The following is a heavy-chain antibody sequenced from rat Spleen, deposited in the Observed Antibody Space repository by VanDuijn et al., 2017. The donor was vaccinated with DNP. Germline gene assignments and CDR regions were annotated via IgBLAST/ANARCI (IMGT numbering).Heavy chain of an antibody. V-gene: IGHV5-22*01. D-gene: IGHD4-3*01. CDR1: GFTFSDYY. CDR2: IAYDGGIT. Sequence: EVQLVESGGGSAQPGRSLKLSCAASGFTFSDYYMAWVRQAPTKGLEWVAYIAYDGGITYYGDSVKGRFTISRDNAKNTLYLQMNSLRSEDMATYYCARWYSSGFCFDYWGQGVMVTVSS. CDR3: ARWYSSGFCFDY. J-gene: IGHJ2*01.